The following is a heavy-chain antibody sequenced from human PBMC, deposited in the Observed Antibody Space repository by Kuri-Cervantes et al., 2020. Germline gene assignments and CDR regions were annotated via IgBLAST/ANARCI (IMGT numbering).Heavy chain of an antibody. V-gene: IGHV3-33*08. CDR2: IWYDGSNK. CDR1: GFTFSSYG. D-gene: IGHD4-23*01. Sequence: GGSLRPSCAASGFTFSSYGMHWVRQAPGKGLEWVAVIWYDGSNKYYADSVKGRFTISRDNSKNTLYLQMNSLRAEDTAVYYCARDPIYGGNSGVDYWGQGTLVTVSS. CDR3: ARDPIYGGNSGVDY. J-gene: IGHJ4*02.